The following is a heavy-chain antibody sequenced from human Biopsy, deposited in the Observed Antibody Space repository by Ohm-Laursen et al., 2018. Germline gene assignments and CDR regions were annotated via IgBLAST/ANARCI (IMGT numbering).Heavy chain of an antibody. Sequence: SLRLSCAAFGFTLCSYSMNWVRQTPGKGLEWVSTISSSSDNIYYVDSVKSRFTISRDNAKNSLYLQMNSLRAEDTAVYYCARSRGSSGIATIYYYGMDVWGQGTTVTVSS. J-gene: IGHJ6*02. CDR1: GFTLCSYS. CDR3: ARSRGSSGIATIYYYGMDV. V-gene: IGHV3-21*01. D-gene: IGHD3-10*01. CDR2: ISSSSDNI.